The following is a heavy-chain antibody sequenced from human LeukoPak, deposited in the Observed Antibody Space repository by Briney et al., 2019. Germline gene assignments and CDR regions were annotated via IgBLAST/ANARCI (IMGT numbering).Heavy chain of an antibody. D-gene: IGHD3-22*01. J-gene: IGHJ4*02. CDR1: GYTFTRYY. CDR2: INPNSGGT. CDR3: ASDYDSSGPLDY. V-gene: IGHV1-2*02. Sequence: GASVKVSCMASGYTFTRYYMHGVRQAPGQGLEWMGWINPNSGGTNYAQKLQGRVTMTRDTSISTAYMELSRLRSDDTAVYYCASDYDSSGPLDYWGQGTLVTVSS.